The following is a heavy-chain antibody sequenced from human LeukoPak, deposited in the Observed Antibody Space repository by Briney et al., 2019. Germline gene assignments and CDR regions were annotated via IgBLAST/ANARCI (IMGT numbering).Heavy chain of an antibody. CDR2: ISPSGDRT. D-gene: IGHD5-24*01. CDR1: GHTFTHYY. V-gene: IGHV1-46*01. Sequence: ASVKVSCKASGHTFTHYYMPWVRQAPGQGLEWMGMISPSGDRTTYAQRFQGRVTMTRDTSTSTLYMDLSSLRSDDTAVFYCARGDGYNWFAYWGQGTLVTVSS. J-gene: IGHJ5*01. CDR3: ARGDGYNWFAY.